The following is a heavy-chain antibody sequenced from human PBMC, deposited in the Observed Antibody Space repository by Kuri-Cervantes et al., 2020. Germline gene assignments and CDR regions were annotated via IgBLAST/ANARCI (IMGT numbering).Heavy chain of an antibody. Sequence: GESLKISCAASGFTFSSYSMNWVRQAPGKGLEWVSRINSDGSSTSYADSVKGRFTISRDSAKNSLYLQMNSLRAEDTALYYCAKATNYYDSSGVDYWGQGTLVTVSS. CDR3: AKATNYYDSSGVDY. J-gene: IGHJ4*02. D-gene: IGHD3-22*01. V-gene: IGHV3-74*01. CDR1: GFTFSSYS. CDR2: INSDGSST.